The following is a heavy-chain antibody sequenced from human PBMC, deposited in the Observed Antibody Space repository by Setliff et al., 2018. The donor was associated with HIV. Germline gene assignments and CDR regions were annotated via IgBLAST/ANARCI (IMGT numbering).Heavy chain of an antibody. CDR3: ARLGGSYRIYYYCYMDV. CDR2: IYYSGST. Sequence: SETLSLTCTVSGGSISSSSYYWGWIRQPPGKGLEWIGSIYYSGSTYYNPSLKSRVTISVDTSKNQFSLKLSSVTAADTAVYYCARLGGSYRIYYYCYMDVWGKGTTVTVSS. V-gene: IGHV4-39*01. CDR1: GGSISSSSYY. J-gene: IGHJ6*03. D-gene: IGHD1-26*01.